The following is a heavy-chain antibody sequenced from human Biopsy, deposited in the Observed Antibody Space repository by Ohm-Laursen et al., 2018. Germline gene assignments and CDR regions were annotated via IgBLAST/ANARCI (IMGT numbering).Heavy chain of an antibody. J-gene: IGHJ5*02. Sequence: SDTLSLTCPVSGGSISNNNYYWGWIRQPPGKGLEWIGSIFYRGSTHYKPSPKSRVNISVDTPKNQFSLKLNSVTAADTAVYYCARDYDTSGYYYVSWGQGTLVTVSS. CDR1: GGSISNNNYY. CDR2: IFYRGST. CDR3: ARDYDTSGYYYVS. V-gene: IGHV4-39*01. D-gene: IGHD3-22*01.